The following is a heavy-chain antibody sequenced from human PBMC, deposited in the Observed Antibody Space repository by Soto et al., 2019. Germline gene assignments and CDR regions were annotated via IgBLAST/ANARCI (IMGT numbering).Heavy chain of an antibody. CDR1: EFTVRSYW. D-gene: IGHD2-8*01. CDR3: ARSLPGTYGAFDL. V-gene: IGHV3-74*01. CDR2: ISGDGSST. J-gene: IGHJ3*01. Sequence: EVQLVDSGGGLVQPGGSLRLSCAASEFTVRSYWMHWVRQRPGKGLVWVSRISGDGSSTNYADSVKGRFTISRDNAKNTVYLQIDSLRAEDTAVYYCARSLPGTYGAFDLWGPGTMVTVSS.